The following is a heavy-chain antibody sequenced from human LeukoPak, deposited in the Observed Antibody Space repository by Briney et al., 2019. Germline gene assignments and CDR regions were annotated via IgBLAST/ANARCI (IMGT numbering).Heavy chain of an antibody. CDR1: GGSISSYY. Sequence: KPWETLSLTCTVSGGSISSYYWSWIRQPTGKGLEWIGYIYYSGSTNYNPSLKSRVTISVDTSKNQFSLKLSSVTAADTAVYYCARVLPMVRGVIYYYYYMDVWGKGTTVTVSS. CDR3: ARVLPMVRGVIYYYYYMDV. J-gene: IGHJ6*03. V-gene: IGHV4-59*01. D-gene: IGHD3-10*01. CDR2: IYYSGST.